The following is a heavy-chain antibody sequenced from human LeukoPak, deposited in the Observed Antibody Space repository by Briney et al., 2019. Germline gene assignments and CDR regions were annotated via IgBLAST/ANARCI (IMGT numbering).Heavy chain of an antibody. CDR2: ITLDGSDS. Sequence: GGSLRLSCAASVYPFCFYWLAGVPEAPGKGLECMSNITLDGSDSYCVDSVKGRFTLSRDNAKNTLYLQMKTPRVENTAVFYCRRENWYVFENWGQGSLVTVSS. J-gene: IGHJ4*02. D-gene: IGHD1-1*01. CDR1: VYPFCFYW. V-gene: IGHV3-7*01. CDR3: RRENWYVFEN.